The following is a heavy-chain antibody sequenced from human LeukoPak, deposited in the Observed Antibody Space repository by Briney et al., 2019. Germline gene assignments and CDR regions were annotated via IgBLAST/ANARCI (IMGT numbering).Heavy chain of an antibody. CDR2: IYYSGST. CDR1: GGSISSSSYY. V-gene: IGHV4-39*01. Sequence: SETLSLTCTVSGGSISSSSYYWGWIRQPPGKGLEWIGSIYYSGSTYYNPSLKSRVTISVDTSKNQFSLKLGSVTAADTAVYYYARPEATNWGYYFDYWGQGTLVTVSS. D-gene: IGHD7-27*01. CDR3: ARPEATNWGYYFDY. J-gene: IGHJ4*02.